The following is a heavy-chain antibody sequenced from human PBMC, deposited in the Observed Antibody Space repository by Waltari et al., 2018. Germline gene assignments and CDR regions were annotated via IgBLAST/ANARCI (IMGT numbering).Heavy chain of an antibody. D-gene: IGHD4-17*01. CDR2: IYYSGST. V-gene: IGHV4-30-4*01. Sequence: VQLVESGGGLVQPGGSLRLSCVASGFSITNYWMTWVRQPPGKGLEWIGYIYYSGSTYYNPSLKSRVTISVDTSKNQFSLKRSSVTAADTAVYYCAREGGDGDYNWFDPWGQGTLVTVSS. CDR3: AREGGDGDYNWFDP. J-gene: IGHJ5*02. CDR1: GFSITNYW.